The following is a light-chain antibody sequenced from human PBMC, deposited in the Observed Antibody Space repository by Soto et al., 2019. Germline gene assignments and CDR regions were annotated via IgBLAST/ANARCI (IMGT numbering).Light chain of an antibody. J-gene: IGKJ1*01. CDR3: QQYGYSRGT. V-gene: IGKV3-20*01. Sequence: EIVLTQSPGTLSLSPGERVTLSCRASQSVSSSYLAWYQQKPGQAPRLLIYGASSRATGIPDRFSGSGSGTDFTLTISRLEPEDFAVYYCQQYGYSRGTFGQGTTVEIK. CDR2: GAS. CDR1: QSVSSSY.